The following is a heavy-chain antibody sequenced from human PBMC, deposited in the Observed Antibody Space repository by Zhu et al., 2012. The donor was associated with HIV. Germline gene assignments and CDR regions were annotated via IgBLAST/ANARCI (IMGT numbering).Heavy chain of an antibody. Sequence: QVQLQESSPGLVKPSETLPLTCTVSGGSISRSDYYWGWIRQPPGKGLEWIGSIHYSGSTYQSPSLKSRVTISVDTSKNQFSLKVRSVTAADTAVYYCAKQLAYCGGDCQIGWDYWGQGTLVTVSS. CDR1: GGSISRSDYY. CDR3: AKQLAYCGGDCQIGWDY. J-gene: IGHJ4*02. CDR2: IHYSGST. V-gene: IGHV4-39*07. D-gene: IGHD2-21*02.